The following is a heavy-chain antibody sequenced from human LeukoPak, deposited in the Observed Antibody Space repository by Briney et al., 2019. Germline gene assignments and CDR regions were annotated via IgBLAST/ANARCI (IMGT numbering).Heavy chain of an antibody. CDR3: VSHPYSSYYYHMDV. Sequence: SETLSLTCTVAGGSISSYYWSWIRQPPGKGLEWIGYIYYSGTTNYNPSLKSRVTISVDASKNQFSLKLSSVTAADTAVYYCVSHPYSSYYYHMDVWGRGTTVTVSS. D-gene: IGHD5-18*01. CDR2: IYYSGTT. V-gene: IGHV4-59*01. CDR1: GGSISSYY. J-gene: IGHJ6*02.